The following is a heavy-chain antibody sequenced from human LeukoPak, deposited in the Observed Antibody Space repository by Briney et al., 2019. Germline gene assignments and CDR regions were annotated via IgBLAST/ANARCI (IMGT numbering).Heavy chain of an antibody. D-gene: IGHD6-19*01. J-gene: IGHJ4*02. CDR2: ISGGTT. V-gene: IGHV3-49*03. CDR1: GFTFGDYL. Sequence: GGSLRLSCTASGFTFGDYLMSWFRQVPGKGLEWIGFISGGTTEYAASVKGRFTISRDDSTSIAYLQMNSLTTEDTAVYYCSRGSGWLSVYWGQGTLVTVSS. CDR3: SRGSGWLSVY.